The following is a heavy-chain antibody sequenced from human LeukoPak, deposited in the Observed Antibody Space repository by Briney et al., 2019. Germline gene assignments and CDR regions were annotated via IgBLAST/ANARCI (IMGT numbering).Heavy chain of an antibody. CDR3: ARTLYCSSTSCLRGNYYYYGMDV. D-gene: IGHD2-2*01. Sequence: ASVKGSCKASGYTFTSYGISWVRQAPGQGLEWMGWISAYNGNTNYAQKLQGRVTMTTDTSTSTAYMELRSLRSDDTAVYYCARTLYCSSTSCLRGNYYYYGMDVWGKGTTVTVSS. J-gene: IGHJ6*04. V-gene: IGHV1-18*04. CDR1: GYTFTSYG. CDR2: ISAYNGNT.